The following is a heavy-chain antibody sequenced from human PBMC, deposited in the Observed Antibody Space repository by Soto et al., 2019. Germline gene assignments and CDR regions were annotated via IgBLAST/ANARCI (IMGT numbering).Heavy chain of an antibody. D-gene: IGHD6-19*01. Sequence: PSETLSITCTVSGGSMSSYYWSWIRQPPGKGLEWIGYIYYSGSTNYNPSLKSRVTISVDTSKSQSSLKLSSVTGADTAVYYCASSTSGLLAYWGQGTLVTVSS. CDR1: GGSMSSYY. V-gene: IGHV4-59*01. J-gene: IGHJ4*02. CDR2: IYYSGST. CDR3: ASSTSGLLAY.